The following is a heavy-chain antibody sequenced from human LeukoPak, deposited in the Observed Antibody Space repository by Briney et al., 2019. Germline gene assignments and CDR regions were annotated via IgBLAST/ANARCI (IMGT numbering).Heavy chain of an antibody. J-gene: IGHJ4*02. CDR1: GFTFSSYS. V-gene: IGHV3-21*01. CDR2: ISSSSSYI. D-gene: IGHD5-18*01. Sequence: PGGSLRLSCAASGFTFSSYSMNWVRQAPGKGLEWVSSISSSSSYIYYADSVKGRFTISRYNAKNSLYLQMNSLRAEDTAVYYCAREGYSYGYSPLDYWGQGTLVTVSS. CDR3: AREGYSYGYSPLDY.